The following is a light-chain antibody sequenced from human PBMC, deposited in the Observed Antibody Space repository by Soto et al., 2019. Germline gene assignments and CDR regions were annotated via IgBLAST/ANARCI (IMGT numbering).Light chain of an antibody. CDR2: DAS. CDR1: QSVLYSSNNKNY. Sequence: DIVMTQSPDSLAVSLGERATINCKSSQSVLYSSNNKNYLAWYHQKPGQPPRLLIYDASTRATGIPARFSGSGSGTDFTLTISSLEPEDFAVYYCQQRSNWPPITFGQGTRLEI. V-gene: IGKV4-1*01. CDR3: QQRSNWPPIT. J-gene: IGKJ5*01.